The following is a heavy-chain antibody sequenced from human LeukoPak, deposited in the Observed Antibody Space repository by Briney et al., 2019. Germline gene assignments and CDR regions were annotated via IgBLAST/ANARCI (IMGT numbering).Heavy chain of an antibody. CDR2: INPNAGNT. J-gene: IGHJ4*02. Sequence: ASMKVSCKASGYNFNAHYIHWIRQAHGQGLEWMGWINPNAGNTDYSHKFQGRVTMIRDTSTTTVYMELDTVTSDDTAIYYCARGHYVWRSFEDFWGQGTLVIVSS. CDR3: ARGHYVWRSFEDF. CDR1: GYNFNAHY. D-gene: IGHD3-16*01. V-gene: IGHV1-2*07.